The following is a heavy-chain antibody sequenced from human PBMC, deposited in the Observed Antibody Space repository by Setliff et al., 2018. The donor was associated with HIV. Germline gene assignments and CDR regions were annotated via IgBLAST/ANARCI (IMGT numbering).Heavy chain of an antibody. Sequence: PGGSLRLSCATSGFIFSSYEMNWVRQAPGQGLEWISFIGGHGSIIHYADSVKGRFTISRDNAKNSLYLQMNSLRAEDTAVYYCARAEVAMVRGHDYWGQGTLVTVSS. J-gene: IGHJ4*02. CDR3: ARAEVAMVRGHDY. D-gene: IGHD3-10*01. CDR2: IGGHGSII. V-gene: IGHV3-48*03. CDR1: GFIFSSYE.